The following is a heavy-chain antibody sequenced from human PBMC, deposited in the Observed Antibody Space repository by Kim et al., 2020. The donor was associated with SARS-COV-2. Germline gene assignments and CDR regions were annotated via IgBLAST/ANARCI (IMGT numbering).Heavy chain of an antibody. CDR3: ARRGQGAARRRWHFDY. D-gene: IGHD6-6*01. CDR2: INHSGST. V-gene: IGHV4-34*01. Sequence: SETLSLTCAVYGGSFSGYYWSWIRQPPGKGLEWIGEINHSGSTNYNPSLKSRVTISVDTSKNQFSLKLSSVTAADTAVYYCARRGQGAARRRWHFDYWGQETLVTVSS. CDR1: GGSFSGYY. J-gene: IGHJ4*02.